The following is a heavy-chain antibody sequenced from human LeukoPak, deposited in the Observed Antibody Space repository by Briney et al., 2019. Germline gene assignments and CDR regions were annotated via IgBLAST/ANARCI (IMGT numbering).Heavy chain of an antibody. V-gene: IGHV3-7*01. CDR1: GFTFSSYW. Sequence: GGSLRLSCAASGFTFSSYWMSWVRQAPGKGLEWVANIKQDGSEKYYVDSVKGRFTISIDNAKNSLYLQMNSLRAEDTAVYYCARDAMATIPDAFDIWGQGTMVTVSS. D-gene: IGHD5-24*01. CDR2: IKQDGSEK. J-gene: IGHJ3*02. CDR3: ARDAMATIPDAFDI.